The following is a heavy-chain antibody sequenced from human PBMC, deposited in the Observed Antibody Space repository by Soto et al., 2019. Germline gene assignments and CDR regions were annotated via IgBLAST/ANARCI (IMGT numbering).Heavy chain of an antibody. J-gene: IGHJ5*02. CDR2: IDYSGST. Sequence: QVQLQESGPGLVKPSQTLSLTCTVSGGSISSGGYYWSWIRQHPGKGLEWIGYIDYSGSTSYNPSLQSRVTISVDTSKNQFSLKLSSVTAADTAVYYCASVVATITFGWFDPWGQGTLVTVSS. CDR3: ASVVATITFGWFDP. V-gene: IGHV4-31*03. CDR1: GGSISSGGYY. D-gene: IGHD5-12*01.